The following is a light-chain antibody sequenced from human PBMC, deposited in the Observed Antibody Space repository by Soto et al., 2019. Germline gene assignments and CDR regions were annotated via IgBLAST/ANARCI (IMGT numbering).Light chain of an antibody. Sequence: DIQMTQSPSSLSASVGDRVTITCRASQSISTYLNWFQQKPGKAPKVLIYGASSLQSGVPSRFSGSGSGTDFTLTISSLQPEDFATYYCQQRYNTPLTFGGGTKVEIK. J-gene: IGKJ4*01. CDR3: QQRYNTPLT. CDR1: QSISTY. V-gene: IGKV1-39*01. CDR2: GAS.